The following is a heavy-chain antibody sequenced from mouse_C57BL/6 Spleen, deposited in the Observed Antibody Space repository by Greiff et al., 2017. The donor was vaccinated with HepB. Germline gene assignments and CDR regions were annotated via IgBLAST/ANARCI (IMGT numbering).Heavy chain of an antibody. J-gene: IGHJ4*01. CDR3: ARGGYGNAMDY. CDR2: ISYDGSN. CDR1: GYSITSGYY. Sequence: VQLKESGPGLVKPSQSLSLTCSVTGYSITSGYYWNWIRQFPGNKLEWMGYISYDGSNNYNPSLKNRISITRDTSKNQFFLKLNSVTTEDTATYYCARGGYGNAMDYWGQGTSVTVSS. D-gene: IGHD2-10*02. V-gene: IGHV3-6*01.